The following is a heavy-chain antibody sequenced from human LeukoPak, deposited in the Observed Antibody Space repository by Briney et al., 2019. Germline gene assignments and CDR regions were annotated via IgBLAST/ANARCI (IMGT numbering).Heavy chain of an antibody. D-gene: IGHD5-18*01. V-gene: IGHV4-34*01. CDR1: AGSFSGYY. Sequence: SETLSLTCAVDAGSFSGYYWSWIRQPPGKGLEWRGEINHSGSTHYNPSLKGGVTRSVETSKTQFSLKLSSVTAADTADYTCGMGTAMGSSWFDPWGQGTLVTVSS. CDR2: INHSGST. CDR3: GMGTAMGSSWFDP. J-gene: IGHJ5*02.